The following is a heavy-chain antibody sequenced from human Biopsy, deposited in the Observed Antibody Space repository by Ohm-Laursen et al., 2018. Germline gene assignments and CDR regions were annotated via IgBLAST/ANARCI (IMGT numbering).Heavy chain of an antibody. D-gene: IGHD2-8*01. Sequence: SLRLSCAASGFSVSSYDMNWVRQAPGKGLEWVSSISASGNHIYYTDSVKGRFTVSRDNGKNSVYLQMNSLRVEDTAVYYCARDGEAKYCKHGVCPSDFWCQGTLVTVSS. J-gene: IGHJ4*02. CDR1: GFSVSSYD. CDR2: ISASGNHI. V-gene: IGHV3-21*01. CDR3: ARDGEAKYCKHGVCPSDF.